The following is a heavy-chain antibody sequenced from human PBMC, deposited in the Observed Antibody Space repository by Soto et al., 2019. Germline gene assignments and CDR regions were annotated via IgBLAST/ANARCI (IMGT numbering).Heavy chain of an antibody. V-gene: IGHV1-3*01. CDR1: GYTFTSYA. D-gene: IGHD2-15*01. CDR3: ARGQGGPDGPGDD. Sequence: QVQLVQSGAEVKKPGASVKVSCKASGYTFTSYAMHWVRQAPGQRLEWMGWINAGNGNTKYSQKFQGRVTITRDTTASTAYMALSSLRSEDTAVYYCARGQGGPDGPGDDWGQGTLVTVSS. CDR2: INAGNGNT. J-gene: IGHJ4*02.